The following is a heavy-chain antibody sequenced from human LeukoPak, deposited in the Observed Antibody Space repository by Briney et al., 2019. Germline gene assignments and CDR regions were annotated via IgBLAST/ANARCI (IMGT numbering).Heavy chain of an antibody. V-gene: IGHV3-74*01. CDR3: ASSPVITRD. J-gene: IGHJ4*02. Sequence: EGSLRLSCAASGFTFSSYAMSWVRQAPGKGLEWVSRINSDGSRITYADSVKGRFTISRDNAKNTLYLQMNSLRVEDTAVYYCASSPVITRDWGQGTLVTVSS. D-gene: IGHD3-22*01. CDR2: INSDGSRI. CDR1: GFTFSSYA.